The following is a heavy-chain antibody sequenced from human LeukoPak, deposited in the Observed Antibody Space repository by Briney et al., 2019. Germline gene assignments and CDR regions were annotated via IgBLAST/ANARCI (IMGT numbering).Heavy chain of an antibody. CDR1: GYTFTGYY. Sequence: ASVKVSCKASGYTFTGYYMHWVRQAPGQGLEWMGWINPNSGGTNYAQKFQGRVTMTRDTSISTAYMELSRLRSDDTAVYYCARDLDMRWVGYFDYWGQGTLVTVSS. J-gene: IGHJ4*02. D-gene: IGHD1-26*01. V-gene: IGHV1-2*02. CDR3: ARDLDMRWVGYFDY. CDR2: INPNSGGT.